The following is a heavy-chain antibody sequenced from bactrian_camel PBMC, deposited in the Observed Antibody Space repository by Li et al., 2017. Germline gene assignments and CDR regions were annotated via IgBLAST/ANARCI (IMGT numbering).Heavy chain of an antibody. Sequence: QLVESGGGSAQPGGSLRASCVASGYVMKSGCMGWFRQAPGKEREWVAAIYTNDGSTDYADSVEGRFTISQDNAKNTVYLQMNSLKPEDTAMYYCAAGGAGWPPRMSRAAYQYWGQGTQV. J-gene: IGHJ4*01. CDR1: GYVMKSGC. CDR3: AAGGAGWPPRMSRAAYQY. D-gene: IGHD5*01. V-gene: IGHV3S28*01. CDR2: IYTNDGST.